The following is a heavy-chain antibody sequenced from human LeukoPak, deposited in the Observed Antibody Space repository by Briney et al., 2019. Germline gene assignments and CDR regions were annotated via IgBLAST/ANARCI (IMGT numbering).Heavy chain of an antibody. V-gene: IGHV1-46*01. CDR2: INPSGGST. CDR3: AREGYSYGLDY. J-gene: IGHJ4*02. Sequence: GASVKVSCKASGYTFTDYYIHWVRQAPGQGLEWMGIINPSGGSTSYAQKFQGRVTMTRDTSTSTVYMELSSLRSEDTAVYYCAREGYSYGLDYWGQGTLVTVSS. D-gene: IGHD5-18*01. CDR1: GYTFTDYY.